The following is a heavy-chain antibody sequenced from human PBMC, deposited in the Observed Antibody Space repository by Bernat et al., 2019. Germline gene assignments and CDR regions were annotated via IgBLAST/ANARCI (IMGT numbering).Heavy chain of an antibody. CDR1: GGTFSSYT. D-gene: IGHD3-10*01. J-gene: IGHJ4*02. Sequence: QVQLVQSGAEVKKPGSSVKVSCKASGGTFSSYTISWVRQAPGQGLEWMGRIIPILGIANYAQKFQGGVTSIADKSTSTAYMELSSLRSEDTAVYYWARDPSWGGSGSLREYYFDYWGQGTLVTVSS. V-gene: IGHV1-69*08. CDR3: ARDPSWGGSGSLREYYFDY. CDR2: IIPILGIA.